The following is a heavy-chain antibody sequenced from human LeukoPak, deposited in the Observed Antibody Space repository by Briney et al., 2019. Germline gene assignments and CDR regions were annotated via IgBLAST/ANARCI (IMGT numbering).Heavy chain of an antibody. CDR2: IYPGDSDT. Sequence: GESLKISCKTSGYSFTSYWIGWVRQMPGKGLEWMGNIYPGDSDTRYSPSFQGHVTISADKSISTAYLQWSSLKASDTAMYFCARHGDSYDSSYDYWGQGTLVTVSS. CDR3: ARHGDSYDSSYDY. D-gene: IGHD5-12*01. CDR1: GYSFTSYW. V-gene: IGHV5-51*01. J-gene: IGHJ4*02.